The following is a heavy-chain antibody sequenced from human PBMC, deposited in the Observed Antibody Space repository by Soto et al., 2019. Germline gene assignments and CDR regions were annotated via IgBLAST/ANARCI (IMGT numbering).Heavy chain of an antibody. CDR3: AKEAAYDAKIDY. CDR2: ISYDGSNK. Sequence: GGSLRLSCAASGFTFSSYGMHWVRQAPGKGLEWVAVISYDGSNKYYADSVKGRFTISRDNSKNTLYLQMNSLRAEDTAVYYCAKEAAYDAKIDYWGQGTLVTVSS. V-gene: IGHV3-30*18. CDR1: GFTFSSYG. J-gene: IGHJ4*02. D-gene: IGHD3-3*01.